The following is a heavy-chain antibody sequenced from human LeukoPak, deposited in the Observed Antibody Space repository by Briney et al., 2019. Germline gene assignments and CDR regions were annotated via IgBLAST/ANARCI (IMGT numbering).Heavy chain of an antibody. J-gene: IGHJ3*02. CDR2: IYYGGST. V-gene: IGHV4-59*01. Sequence: PSETLSLTCTVSGGSISSYYWSWIRQPPGKGLEWIGYIYYGGSTNYNPSLKSRVTISVDTSKNQFSLKLSSVTAADTAVYYCATTNWNYGGDAFDIWGQGTMVTVSS. D-gene: IGHD1-7*01. CDR1: GGSISSYY. CDR3: ATTNWNYGGDAFDI.